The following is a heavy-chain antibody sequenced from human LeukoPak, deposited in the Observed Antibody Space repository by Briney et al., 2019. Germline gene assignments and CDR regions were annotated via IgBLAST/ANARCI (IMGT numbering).Heavy chain of an antibody. D-gene: IGHD6-13*01. J-gene: IGHJ4*02. CDR1: GFTFSSYG. V-gene: IGHV3-30*18. Sequence: GGSLRLSCAASGFTFSSYGMHWVRQAPGKGLEWVAVISYDGSNKYYADSVKGRFTISRDNSKNTLYLQMNSLRAEDTAVYYCAKDQQLVPFDYWGLGTLVTVSS. CDR3: AKDQQLVPFDY. CDR2: ISYDGSNK.